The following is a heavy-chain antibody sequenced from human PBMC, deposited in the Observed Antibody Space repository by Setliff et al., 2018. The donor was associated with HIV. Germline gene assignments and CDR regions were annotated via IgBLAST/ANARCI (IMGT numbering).Heavy chain of an antibody. V-gene: IGHV1-8*02. CDR3: AREGVAADDDEWYFFDH. D-gene: IGHD6-13*01. CDR2: MNPNTGNT. J-gene: IGHJ4*02. Sequence: ASVKVSCKASGYTFTSYDINWVRQATGQGLEWMGWMNPNTGNTGYAQKFQGRVTMTRDTSTSTVYMELSSLRSEDTAVYFCAREGVAADDDEWYFFDHWGQGTLVTVSS. CDR1: GYTFTSYD.